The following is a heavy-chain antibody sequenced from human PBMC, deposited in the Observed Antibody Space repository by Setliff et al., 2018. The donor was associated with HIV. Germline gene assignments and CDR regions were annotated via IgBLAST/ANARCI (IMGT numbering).Heavy chain of an antibody. CDR1: GMSISGYY. J-gene: IGHJ3*01. Sequence: SETLSLTCRVSGMSISGYYWSWIRQSPGKGLEWIGYIYYTGTTSYNPSLKSRVTIQVDTSNNRFSLNLRSATVADTAVYFCARDHELGAFDLWGQGIMVTVSS. V-gene: IGHV4-59*01. CDR3: ARDHELGAFDL. D-gene: IGHD1-26*01. CDR2: IYYTGTT.